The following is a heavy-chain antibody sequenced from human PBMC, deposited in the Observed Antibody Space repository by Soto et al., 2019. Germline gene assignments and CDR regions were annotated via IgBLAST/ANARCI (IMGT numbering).Heavy chain of an antibody. Sequence: ASVKVSCKASGYTFTGYAMDWVRQAPGQRLEWMGWINAGNGNTKYSQKFQGRVTITRDTSASTAYMELSSLRSEDTAVYYCARAVAVAADFDCWGQGTLVTVS. CDR2: INAGNGNT. J-gene: IGHJ4*02. CDR1: GYTFTGYA. D-gene: IGHD6-19*01. CDR3: ARAVAVAADFDC. V-gene: IGHV1-3*01.